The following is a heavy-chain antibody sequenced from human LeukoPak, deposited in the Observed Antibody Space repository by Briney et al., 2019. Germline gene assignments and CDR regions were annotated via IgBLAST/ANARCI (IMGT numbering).Heavy chain of an antibody. CDR1: GGSISRYY. J-gene: IGHJ4*02. CDR2: IYSSGNA. CDR3: ARHGIGDSSRDYFDY. Sequence: SETLSLTCNVSGGSISRYYWSWIRQPAGKGLKWIGRIYSSGNANYNPSLKSRVTMSVDTSKNQFSLKLTSVTAADTAVYYCARHGIGDSSRDYFDYWGQGTLVTVSP. D-gene: IGHD6-13*01. V-gene: IGHV4-4*07.